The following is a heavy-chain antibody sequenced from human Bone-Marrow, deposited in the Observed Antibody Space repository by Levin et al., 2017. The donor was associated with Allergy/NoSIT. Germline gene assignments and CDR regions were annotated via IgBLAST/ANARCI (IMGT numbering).Heavy chain of an antibody. V-gene: IGHV1-69*04. Sequence: KISCKASGGTFSSYAISWVRQAPGQGLEWMGRIIPILGIANYAQKFQGRVTITADKSTSTAYMELSSLRSEDTAVYYCARDLFLAAAGDYWGQGTLVTVSS. D-gene: IGHD6-13*01. CDR2: IIPILGIA. J-gene: IGHJ4*02. CDR3: ARDLFLAAAGDY. CDR1: GGTFSSYA.